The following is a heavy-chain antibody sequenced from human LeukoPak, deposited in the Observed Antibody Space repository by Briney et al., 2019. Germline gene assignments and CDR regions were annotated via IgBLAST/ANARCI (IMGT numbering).Heavy chain of an antibody. CDR1: GYTFTGYY. CDR2: INPNSGGT. D-gene: IGHD2-2*01. J-gene: IGHJ4*02. CDR3: AVGYCSSTSCSPEDY. Sequence: GASVKVSCKASGYTFTGYYMHWVRQAPGQGLEWMGWINPNSGGTNYAQKFQGRVTMTRDTSISTAYMELSRLRSDDTAVYYCAVGYCSSTSCSPEDYWGQGTLVTVSS. V-gene: IGHV1-2*02.